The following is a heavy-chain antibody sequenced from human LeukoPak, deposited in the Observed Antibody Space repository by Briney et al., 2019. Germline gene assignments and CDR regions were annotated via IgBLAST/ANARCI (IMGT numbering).Heavy chain of an antibody. D-gene: IGHD3-22*01. CDR3: ARVRSDSSGYYYRYYYYYYMDV. J-gene: IGHJ6*03. CDR1: GYTFTGYY. V-gene: IGHV1-2*02. CDR2: INPNSGGT. Sequence: ASVKVSCKASGYTFTGYYMHWVRQAPGQGLEWMGWINPNSGGTNYAQKLQGRVTMTTDTSTSTAYMELRSLRSDDTAVYYCARVRSDSSGYYYRYYYYYYMDVWGKGTTVTVSS.